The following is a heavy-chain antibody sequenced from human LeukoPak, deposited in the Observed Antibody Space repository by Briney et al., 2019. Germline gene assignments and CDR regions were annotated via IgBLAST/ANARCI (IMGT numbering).Heavy chain of an antibody. J-gene: IGHJ3*02. CDR1: GGSISSHY. Sequence: SETLSLTCTVSGGSISSHYWSWIRQPPGKGLEWIGYIYYSGSTNYNPSLKSRVTISVDTSKNQFSLKLSSVTAADTAVYYCARLRVGYDLWSGYSKLDAFDIWGQGTMVTVSS. CDR2: IYYSGST. CDR3: ARLRVGYDLWSGYSKLDAFDI. D-gene: IGHD3-3*01. V-gene: IGHV4-59*08.